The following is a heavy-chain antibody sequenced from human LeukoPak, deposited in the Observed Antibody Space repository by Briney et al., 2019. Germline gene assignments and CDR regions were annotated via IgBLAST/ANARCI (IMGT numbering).Heavy chain of an antibody. CDR1: GYTFTSYG. Sequence: GASVKVSCKASGYTFTSYGISWVRQAPGQGLEWMGWISAYNGNTSYAQKLQGRVTMTTDTSTSTAYMELRSLRSDDTAVYYCARVFGIAVASRGFDYWGQGTLVTVSS. CDR2: ISAYNGNT. J-gene: IGHJ4*02. D-gene: IGHD6-19*01. V-gene: IGHV1-18*01. CDR3: ARVFGIAVASRGFDY.